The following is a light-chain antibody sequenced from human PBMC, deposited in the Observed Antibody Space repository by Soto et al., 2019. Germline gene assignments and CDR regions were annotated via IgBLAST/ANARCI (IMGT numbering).Light chain of an antibody. CDR1: SSNIGAGYD. CDR3: QSYDSSLSAWV. J-gene: IGLJ3*02. V-gene: IGLV1-40*01. CDR2: GNS. Sequence: QSVLTQPPSVFGATWQRVTISCTGSSSNIGAGYDVHWYQQLPGTAPKLLIYGNSNRPSGVPDRFSGSKSGTSASLAITGLQAEDEADYYCQSYDSSLSAWVFGGGTKLTVL.